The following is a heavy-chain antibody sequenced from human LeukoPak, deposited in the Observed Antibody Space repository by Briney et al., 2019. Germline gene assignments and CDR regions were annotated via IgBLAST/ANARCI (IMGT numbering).Heavy chain of an antibody. CDR2: IYYTGST. V-gene: IGHV4-59*01. D-gene: IGHD6-19*01. Sequence: ASETLSFTCTISGGSISSYYWSWIRQPPGKGLEWIGYIYYTGSTNHNPSLKSRVTISVDTSKNQFSLKLSSVTAADTAVYYCARDRVSSSGWYGVWFDPWGQGTLVTVSS. CDR3: ARDRVSSSGWYGVWFDP. J-gene: IGHJ5*02. CDR1: GGSISSYY.